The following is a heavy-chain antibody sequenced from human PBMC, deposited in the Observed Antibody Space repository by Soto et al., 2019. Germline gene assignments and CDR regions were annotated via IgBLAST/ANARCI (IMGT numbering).Heavy chain of an antibody. Sequence: PGGSLRLSCAASGSTFSSYGMHWVRQAPGKGLEWVAVISYDGSNKYYADSVKGRFTISRDNSKNTLYLQMNSLRAEDTAVYYCAKAQMSITMVRGVIDYWGQGTLVTVSS. V-gene: IGHV3-30*18. J-gene: IGHJ4*02. CDR3: AKAQMSITMVRGVIDY. D-gene: IGHD3-10*01. CDR1: GSTFSSYG. CDR2: ISYDGSNK.